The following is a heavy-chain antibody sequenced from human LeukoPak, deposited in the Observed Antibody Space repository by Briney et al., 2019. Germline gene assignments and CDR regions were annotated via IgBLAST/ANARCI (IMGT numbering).Heavy chain of an antibody. D-gene: IGHD6-13*01. CDR2: FYAGGSES. CDR3: ARRGHGSSWYFFDY. CDR1: GYSFTDYW. V-gene: IGHV5-51*03. Sequence: KPGESLKISCKASGYSFTDYWIGWVRQMPGKGLEWMGIFYAGGSESRYSPSFQGQVAISVDKFISTAYLQWSSLKASDTAMYYCARRGHGSSWYFFDYWGQGTLVTVSS. J-gene: IGHJ4*02.